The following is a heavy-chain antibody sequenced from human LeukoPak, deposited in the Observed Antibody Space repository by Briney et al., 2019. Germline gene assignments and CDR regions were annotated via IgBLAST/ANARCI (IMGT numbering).Heavy chain of an antibody. D-gene: IGHD3-9*01. J-gene: IGHJ6*03. CDR1: GGSISSYY. V-gene: IGHV4-59*01. CDR2: IYYSGST. CDR3: ARGMAHYDILTGRYPTGYYYYMDV. Sequence: SETLSLTCTVSGGSISSYYWSWIRPPPGKGLEWIGYIYYSGSTNYNPSLKSRVTMSVDTSKSQFSLKLSSVTAADTAVYYCARGMAHYDILTGRYPTGYYYYMDVWGKGTTVTISS.